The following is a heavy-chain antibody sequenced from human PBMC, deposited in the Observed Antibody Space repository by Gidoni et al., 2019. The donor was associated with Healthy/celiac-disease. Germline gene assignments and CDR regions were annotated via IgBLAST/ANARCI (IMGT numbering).Heavy chain of an antibody. CDR3: ARVAGGWYTAFDI. CDR1: GFTFSSYA. V-gene: IGHV3-30-3*01. D-gene: IGHD6-19*01. J-gene: IGHJ3*02. Sequence: QVQLVASGGGVVQPGRSLRLSCAASGFTFSSYAMHWVRQAPGKGLEWVAVISYDGSNKYYADSVKGRFTISRDNSKNTLYLQMNSLRAEDTAVYYCARVAGGWYTAFDIWGQGTMVTVSS. CDR2: ISYDGSNK.